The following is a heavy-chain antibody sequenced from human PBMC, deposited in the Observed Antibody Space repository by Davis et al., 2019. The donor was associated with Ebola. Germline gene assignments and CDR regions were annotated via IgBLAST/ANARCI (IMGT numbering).Heavy chain of an antibody. Sequence: ASVKVSCKASGYTFTSYAMNWVRQAPGQGLEWMGWINTNTGNPTYAQVFTGRFVFSLDTSVSTAYLQIRSLKAEDTAVYYCARTRDYSNPWGGDAFDIWGQGTMVTVSS. CDR2: INTNTGNP. J-gene: IGHJ3*02. CDR1: GYTFTSYA. D-gene: IGHD4-11*01. CDR3: ARTRDYSNPWGGDAFDI. V-gene: IGHV7-4-1*01.